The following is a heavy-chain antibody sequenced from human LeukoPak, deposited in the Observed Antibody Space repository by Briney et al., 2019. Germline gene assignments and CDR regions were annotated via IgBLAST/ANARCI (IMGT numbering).Heavy chain of an antibody. V-gene: IGHV4-59*01. Sequence: SETLSLTCTVSGGSISSYYWSWIRQPPGKGLEWIGYIYYSGSTNYNPSLKSQVTISVDTSKNQFSLKLSSVTAADTAVYYCAAGPGIAAAATEYFQHWGQGTLVTVSS. CDR3: AAGPGIAAAATEYFQH. CDR2: IYYSGST. D-gene: IGHD6-13*01. CDR1: GGSISSYY. J-gene: IGHJ1*01.